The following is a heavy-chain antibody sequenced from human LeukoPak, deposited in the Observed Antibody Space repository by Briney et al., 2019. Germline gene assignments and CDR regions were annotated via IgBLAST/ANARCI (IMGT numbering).Heavy chain of an antibody. CDR2: IYYSGST. V-gene: IGHV4-59*13. CDR1: GGSISSYY. J-gene: IGHJ4*02. D-gene: IGHD2-21*02. CDR3: ARVAYCGGDCYSLDY. Sequence: SETLSLTCTVSGGSISSYYWSWIRQPPGKGLEWIGYIYYSGSTNYNPSLKSRVTISVDTSKNRFSLKLSSVTAADTAVYYCARVAYCGGDCYSLDYWGQGTLVTVSS.